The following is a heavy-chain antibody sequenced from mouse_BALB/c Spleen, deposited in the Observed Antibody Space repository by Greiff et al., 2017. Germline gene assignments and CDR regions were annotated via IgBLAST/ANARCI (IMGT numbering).Heavy chain of an antibody. CDR1: GFTFSSSG. CDR3: ARRGITTFAY. V-gene: IGHV5-6*01. Sequence: EVQLVESGGDLVKPGGSLKLSCAASGFTFSSSGMSWVRQTPDKRLEWVATISSGGSYTYYPDSVKGRFTISRDNAKNTLYLQMSSLKSEDTAMYYCARRGITTFAYWGQGTLVTVSA. D-gene: IGHD2-4*01. CDR2: ISSGGSYT. J-gene: IGHJ3*01.